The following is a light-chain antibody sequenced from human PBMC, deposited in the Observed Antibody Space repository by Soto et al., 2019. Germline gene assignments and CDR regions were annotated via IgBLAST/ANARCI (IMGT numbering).Light chain of an antibody. V-gene: IGKV1-5*01. CDR3: QQYKTYVWT. Sequence: DIPMTQSPSTLSASVGDRVALTWRARQSISNSLAWYQQKPGRAPKLLISDASTLQSGVPSRFSGSGSGTEFTLTVSSLQPDDFATYYCQQYKTYVWTFGQGTKVDI. CDR1: QSISNS. J-gene: IGKJ1*01. CDR2: DAS.